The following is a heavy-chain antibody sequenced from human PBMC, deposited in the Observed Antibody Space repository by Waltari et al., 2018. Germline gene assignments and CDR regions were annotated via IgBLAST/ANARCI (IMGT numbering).Heavy chain of an antibody. D-gene: IGHD1-1*01. CDR1: GGSISSGSYY. J-gene: IGHJ5*02. V-gene: IGHV4-61*09. CDR2: IYTSGST. CDR3: ARDTALERRDNWFDP. Sequence: QVQLQESGPGLVTPSQTLSLTCPVSGGSISSGSYYWSWNRQPAGKGLEWIGHIYTSGSTNYNPSLKSRVTRSVDTSKNQFSLKLSSVTAADTAVYYCARDTALERRDNWFDPWGQGTLVTVSS.